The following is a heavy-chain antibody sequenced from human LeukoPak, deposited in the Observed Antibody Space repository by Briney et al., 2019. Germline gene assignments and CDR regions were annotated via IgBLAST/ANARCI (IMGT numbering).Heavy chain of an antibody. Sequence: PGGSLRLSCTASGFTFSTYAMHWVRQAPGKGLEWVTVISYDGSNKYYADSVKGRFTISRDNSKNTLYLQMNSLRAEDTAVYYCARDPAYYYDSSGSLDYWGQGTLVTVSS. V-gene: IGHV3-30*04. CDR3: ARDPAYYYDSSGSLDY. J-gene: IGHJ4*02. D-gene: IGHD3-22*01. CDR2: ISYDGSNK. CDR1: GFTFSTYA.